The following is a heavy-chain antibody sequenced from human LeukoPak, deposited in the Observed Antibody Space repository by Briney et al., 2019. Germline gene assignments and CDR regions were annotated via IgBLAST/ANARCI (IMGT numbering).Heavy chain of an antibody. Sequence: GGSLRLSCAASGFTFSSYWMGWVRQAPGKGLEWVANIKQDGSEKYYADSVKGRFTISRDNSKNTLYLQMNSLRAEDTAVYYCARDRVRSFFDYWGQGTLVTVSS. V-gene: IGHV3-7*01. J-gene: IGHJ4*02. CDR2: IKQDGSEK. D-gene: IGHD3-16*02. CDR1: GFTFSSYW. CDR3: ARDRVRSFFDY.